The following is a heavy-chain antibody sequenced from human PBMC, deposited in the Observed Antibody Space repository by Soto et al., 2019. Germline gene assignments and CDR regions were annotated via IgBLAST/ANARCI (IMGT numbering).Heavy chain of an antibody. CDR2: ISPSGTT. CDR3: MKAHESGDFLGMSV. J-gene: IGHJ6*02. CDR1: SGSLSGYY. Sequence: SETLSLTCSLYSGSLSGYYWSWIRQPPGKGLEWIGEISPSGTTNYSPSLKSRVSISVDTSKNQFSLNLTSLTAADTAVYFCMKAHESGDFLGMSVWGPGTTVTVSS. V-gene: IGHV4-34*07. D-gene: IGHD2-8*01.